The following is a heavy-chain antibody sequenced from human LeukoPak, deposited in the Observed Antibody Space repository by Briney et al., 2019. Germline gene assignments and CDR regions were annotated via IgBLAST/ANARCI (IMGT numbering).Heavy chain of an antibody. CDR2: INHSGST. D-gene: IGHD1-26*01. J-gene: IGHJ5*02. Sequence: KPSETLSLTCAVYGGSFSGYYWSWIRQPPGKGLEWIGEINHSGSTNYNPSLKSRVTISVDTSKNQFSLKLSSVTAADTAVYYCARVFGPYSGSYYARSVFDPWGQGTLVTVSS. CDR1: GGSFSGYY. CDR3: ARVFGPYSGSYYARSVFDP. V-gene: IGHV4-34*01.